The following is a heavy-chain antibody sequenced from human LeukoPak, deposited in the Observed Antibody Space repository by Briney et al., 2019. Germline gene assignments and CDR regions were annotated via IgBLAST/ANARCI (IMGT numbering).Heavy chain of an antibody. CDR2: ITTNGGST. D-gene: IGHD6-13*01. CDR3: VKVAAAGIGAFDI. Sequence: GGSLRLSCAASGFTFSSFAMHWVRQAPGKGLEYISAITTNGGSTYYADSVKGRFTISRDNSKNTVYLQLSSLRAEDTAVYYCVKVAAAGIGAFDIWGQGTMVTVSS. J-gene: IGHJ3*02. V-gene: IGHV3-64D*06. CDR1: GFTFSSFA.